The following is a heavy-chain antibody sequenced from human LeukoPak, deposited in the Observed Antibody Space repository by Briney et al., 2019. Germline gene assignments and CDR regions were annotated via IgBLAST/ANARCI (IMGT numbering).Heavy chain of an antibody. Sequence: ASVKVSCKASGYTFTSYGISWVRQAPGQGLEWMGWISAYNGNTNYAQKLQGRVTMTTDTSTSTAYMELRSLRSDDTAVYYCARVGNSVGATAHFDYWGQGTLVTVSS. V-gene: IGHV1-18*01. J-gene: IGHJ4*02. CDR2: ISAYNGNT. D-gene: IGHD1-26*01. CDR1: GYTFTSYG. CDR3: ARVGNSVGATAHFDY.